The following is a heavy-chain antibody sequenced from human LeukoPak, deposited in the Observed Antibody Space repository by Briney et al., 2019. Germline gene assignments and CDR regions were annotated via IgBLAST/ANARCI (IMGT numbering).Heavy chain of an antibody. CDR1: GFTLSSYA. CDR3: ANLAD. Sequence: GGPLTLLCAASGFTLSSYAMSCVRPAPGKGLEWVTAISGSGGGTYYADSVKGRFTISRDNSKNTLYLQMNSLRAEDTAVYDCANLADWGQGTLVTVSS. V-gene: IGHV3-23*01. J-gene: IGHJ4*02. CDR2: ISGSGGGT.